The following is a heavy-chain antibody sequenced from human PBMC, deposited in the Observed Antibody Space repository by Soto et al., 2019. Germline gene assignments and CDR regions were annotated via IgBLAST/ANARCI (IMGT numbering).Heavy chain of an antibody. CDR2: VSWNGSRT. J-gene: IGHJ6*02. V-gene: IGHV3-35*01. D-gene: IGHD3-10*01. Sequence: PGGSLRLSCAASGFTFSNSDMNWVRQAPGKGLEWVSGVSWNGSRTNYAVSVKGRFIISRDNSRNFLYQKMNSLRPEDMAVYYCVSAETFLWFGELIPYYYYYGRDVWGQGTTVTVSS. CDR1: GFTFSNSD. CDR3: VSAETFLWFGELIPYYYYYGRDV.